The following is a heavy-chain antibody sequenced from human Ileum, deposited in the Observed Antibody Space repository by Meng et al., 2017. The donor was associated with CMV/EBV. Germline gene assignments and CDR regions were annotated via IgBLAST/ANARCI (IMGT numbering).Heavy chain of an antibody. D-gene: IGHD3/OR15-3a*01. V-gene: IGHV4-34*01. CDR3: AMGLASGWPDY. J-gene: IGHJ4*02. CDR2: SSKSGTNST. Sequence: VQLQHVAAELVGPWHTLTPPGSPDGGSSSVYYWSWVRQPPGQELERIGDSSKSGTNSTTNHPSPNRRVTLSVYTSNSQFSLKMTSMAAADTAVYYCAMGLASGWPDYWGQGTLVTVSS. CDR1: GGSSSVYY.